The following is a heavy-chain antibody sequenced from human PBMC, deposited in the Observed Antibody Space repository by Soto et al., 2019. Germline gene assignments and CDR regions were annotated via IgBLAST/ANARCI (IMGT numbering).Heavy chain of an antibody. CDR2: ISGSGGST. Sequence: EVQLLESGGGLVQPGGSLRLSCAASGFTFSSYAMSWVRQAPGKGLEWVSAISGSGGSTYYADSVKGRFTISRDNSKNTLYLQMNSLRAEDTAVYYCAKVPLPGYCSSTSCPYYFDYWGQGTLVTVS. V-gene: IGHV3-23*01. CDR1: GFTFSSYA. CDR3: AKVPLPGYCSSTSCPYYFDY. J-gene: IGHJ4*02. D-gene: IGHD2-2*03.